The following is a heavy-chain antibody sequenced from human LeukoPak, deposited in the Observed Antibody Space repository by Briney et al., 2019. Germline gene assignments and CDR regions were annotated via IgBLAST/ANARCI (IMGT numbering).Heavy chain of an antibody. CDR3: ARLTVVPAATDAFDI. J-gene: IGHJ3*02. CDR1: GGSFSSYY. CDR2: IYYSGST. V-gene: IGHV4-59*01. D-gene: IGHD2-2*01. Sequence: SETLSLTCAVNGGSFSSYYWSWIRQSPGKGLEWIGYIYYSGSTNYNPSLKSRVTISVDTSKNQFSLKLSSVTAADTAVYYCARLTVVPAATDAFDIWGQGTMVTVSS.